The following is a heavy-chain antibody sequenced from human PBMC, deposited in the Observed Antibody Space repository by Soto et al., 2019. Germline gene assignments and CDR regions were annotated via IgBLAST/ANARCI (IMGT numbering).Heavy chain of an antibody. CDR1: GFTFSNYW. CDR3: VRDSQGDY. CDR2: IDHDGPT. J-gene: IGHJ4*02. Sequence: EVHLVESGGGLVQPGGSLRLSCAGSGFTFSNYWMHWVRQAPGKGLEWVSRIDHDGPTDYADSVRGRFTISRDNAENTLYLQMNSLRPEDTAVYYCVRDSQGDYWRQGTLVTVSS. V-gene: IGHV3-74*01.